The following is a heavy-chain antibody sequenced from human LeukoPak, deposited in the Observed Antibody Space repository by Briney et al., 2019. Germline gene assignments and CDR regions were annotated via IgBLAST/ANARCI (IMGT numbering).Heavy chain of an antibody. J-gene: IGHJ4*02. CDR1: GFTFSTYW. D-gene: IGHD6-6*01. Sequence: GGSLRLSCAASGFTFSTYWMSWVRQAPGKGLEWVANIKQDGSEKYYVDSVKGRFTISRGNAKSSLYLQMSSLRAEDTAVYYCARGPNSNWSGLDFWGQGTLLTVSS. CDR3: ARGPNSNWSGLDF. CDR2: IKQDGSEK. V-gene: IGHV3-7*01.